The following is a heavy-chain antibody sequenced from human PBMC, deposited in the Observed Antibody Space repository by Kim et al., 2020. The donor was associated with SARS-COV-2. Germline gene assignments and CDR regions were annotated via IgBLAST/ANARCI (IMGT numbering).Heavy chain of an antibody. CDR2: IYPGDSDT. CDR1: GYSFSSYW. CDR3: ARHRGRSSASGMDV. J-gene: IGHJ6*02. V-gene: IGHV5-51*01. Sequence: GESLKISCKGSGYSFSSYWIGWVRQMPGKGLENMGIIYPGDSDTRYSPSLQGQVTISADKSISTAYLQGSRLKAADTAMYYCARHRGRSSASGMDVWGQGTTVTVSS. D-gene: IGHD6-6*01.